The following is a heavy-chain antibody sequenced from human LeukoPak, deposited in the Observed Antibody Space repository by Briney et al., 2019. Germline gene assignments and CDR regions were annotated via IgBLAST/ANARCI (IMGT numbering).Heavy chain of an antibody. J-gene: IGHJ5*02. CDR1: GYSFTTHG. D-gene: IGHD4-23*01. CDR3: ARVRRTPTVVTPRGNWFDP. Sequence: ASVKVSCKASGYSFTTHGISWVRQAPGQGLEWMGWISSYSTYTTYAQKFQGRVTMTTDTSTSTGYLELRSLTSDDTAVYYCARVRRTPTVVTPRGNWFDPWGQGTLVTVSS. V-gene: IGHV1-18*01. CDR2: ISSYSTYT.